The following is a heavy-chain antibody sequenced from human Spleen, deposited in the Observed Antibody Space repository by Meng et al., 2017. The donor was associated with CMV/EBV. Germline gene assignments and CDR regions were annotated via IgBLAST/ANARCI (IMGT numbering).Heavy chain of an antibody. J-gene: IGHJ4*02. CDR1: TFTSYG. CDR3: ARDGAITMVRGVIIGLFDY. Sequence: TFTSYGISWVRQAPGRGLEWMGWISAYNGNTNYAQKLQGRVTMTTDTSTSTAYMELRSLRSDDTAVYYCARDGAITMVRGVIIGLFDYWGQGTLVTVSS. D-gene: IGHD3-10*01. CDR2: ISAYNGNT. V-gene: IGHV1-18*01.